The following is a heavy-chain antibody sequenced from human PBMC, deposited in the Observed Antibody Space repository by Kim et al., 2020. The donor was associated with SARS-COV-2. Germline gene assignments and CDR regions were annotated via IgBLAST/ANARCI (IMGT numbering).Heavy chain of an antibody. V-gene: IGHV4-34*01. CDR2: INHSGST. Sequence: SETLSLTCAVYGGSFSGYYWSWIRQPPGKGLEWIGEINHSGSTNYNPSLKSRVTISVDTSKNQFSLKLSSVTAADTAVYYCARGPFNWNDRTKNWFDPWGQGTLVTVSS. CDR1: GGSFSGYY. D-gene: IGHD1-1*01. CDR3: ARGPFNWNDRTKNWFDP. J-gene: IGHJ5*02.